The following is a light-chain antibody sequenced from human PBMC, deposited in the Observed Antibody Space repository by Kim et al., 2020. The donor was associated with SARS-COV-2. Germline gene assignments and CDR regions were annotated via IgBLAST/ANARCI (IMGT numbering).Light chain of an antibody. Sequence: EIVMMQSPGTLSLSPGERATLSCRAGQGVRSYLAWYQRKPGQAPRLLIHGISTRATGIPARFSGSGSGTEFTLTISSLQSEDFAVYYCQQYNSWPLTFGGGTKVDIK. CDR3: QQYNSWPLT. CDR2: GIS. V-gene: IGKV3-15*01. J-gene: IGKJ4*01. CDR1: QGVRSY.